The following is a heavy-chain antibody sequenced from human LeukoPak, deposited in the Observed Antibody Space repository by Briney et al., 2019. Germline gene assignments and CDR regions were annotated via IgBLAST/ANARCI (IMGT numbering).Heavy chain of an antibody. CDR1: GFTFSSYS. CDR2: ISSSSSYI. J-gene: IGHJ4*02. CDR3: AMPRYSYGYVYY. V-gene: IGHV3-21*01. Sequence: GGSLRLSCAASGFTFSSYSMNWVRQAPGKGLEWVSFISSSSSYIYYADSVKGRFTISRDNAKNSLYLQMNSLRAEDTAVYYCAMPRYSYGYVYYWGQGTLVTVSS. D-gene: IGHD5-18*01.